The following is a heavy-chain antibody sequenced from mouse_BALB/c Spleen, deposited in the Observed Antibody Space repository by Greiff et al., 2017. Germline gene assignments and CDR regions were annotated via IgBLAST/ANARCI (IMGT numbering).Heavy chain of an antibody. V-gene: IGHV1-15*01. D-gene: IGHD2-10*01. CDR2: IDPETGGT. J-gene: IGHJ4*01. Sequence: QVQLQQSGAELVRPGASVTLSCKASGYTFTDYEMHWVKQTPVHGLEWIGAIDPETGGTAYNQKFKGKATLTADKSSSTAYMELSSLTSEDSAVYYCARASYGNYGLDYWGQGTSVTVSS. CDR3: ARASYGNYGLDY. CDR1: GYTFTDYE.